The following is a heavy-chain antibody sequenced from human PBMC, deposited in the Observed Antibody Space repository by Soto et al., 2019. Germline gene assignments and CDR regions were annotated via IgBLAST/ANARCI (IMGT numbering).Heavy chain of an antibody. CDR1: GFTFSSYG. CDR2: ISYDGSNK. Sequence: GGSLRLSCAASGFTFSSYGMHWVRQAPGKGLEWVAVISYDGSNKYYADSVKGRFTISRDNSKNTLYLQMNSLRAEDTAVYYCAKGATDFWSGYYGSDYYYYGMDVWGQGTTVTVSS. V-gene: IGHV3-30*18. CDR3: AKGATDFWSGYYGSDYYYYGMDV. J-gene: IGHJ6*02. D-gene: IGHD3-3*01.